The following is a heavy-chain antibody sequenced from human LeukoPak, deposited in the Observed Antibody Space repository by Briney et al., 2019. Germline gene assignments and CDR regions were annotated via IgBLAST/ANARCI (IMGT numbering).Heavy chain of an antibody. V-gene: IGHV4-4*07. CDR3: ARDPGYCSSTSCYYPYYMDV. J-gene: IGHJ6*03. D-gene: IGHD2-2*01. Sequence: SETLSLTCTVSGGSISSYYWSWIRQPAGKGLEWIGRIYTSGSTNYNPSLKSRVTMSVDTSKNLFSLKLSSVTAADTAVYYCARDPGYCSSTSCYYPYYMDVWGKGTTVTVSS. CDR2: IYTSGST. CDR1: GGSISSYY.